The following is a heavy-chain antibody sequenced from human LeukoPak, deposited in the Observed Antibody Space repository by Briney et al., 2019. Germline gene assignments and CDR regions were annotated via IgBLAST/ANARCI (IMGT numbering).Heavy chain of an antibody. CDR3: ARSGSGSYFIG. CDR2: IHYSGST. Sequence: SETLSLTCTVSGGSISSSSYYWAWIRQPPGKGLEWIGSIHYSGSTYYNPSLQSRVTISIDTSKNQFSLKLSSVTAADTAVYYCARSGSGSYFIGWGQGTLVTVSS. D-gene: IGHD3-10*01. V-gene: IGHV4-39*07. J-gene: IGHJ4*02. CDR1: GGSISSSSYY.